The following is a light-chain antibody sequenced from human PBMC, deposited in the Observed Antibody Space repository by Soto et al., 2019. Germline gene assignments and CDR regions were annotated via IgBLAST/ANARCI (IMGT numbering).Light chain of an antibody. CDR2: RNN. CDR1: SSNIGSNY. J-gene: IGLJ2*01. V-gene: IGLV1-47*01. CDR3: AAWDDSLSGQDVV. Sequence: QSVLTQPPSASGTPGQRVTISCSGSSSNIGSNYVYWYQQLPRTAPKLLIYRNNQRPSEVPDRFSGSKSGTSASLAISGLRSEDEADYYCAAWDDSLSGQDVVFGGGTKVTVL.